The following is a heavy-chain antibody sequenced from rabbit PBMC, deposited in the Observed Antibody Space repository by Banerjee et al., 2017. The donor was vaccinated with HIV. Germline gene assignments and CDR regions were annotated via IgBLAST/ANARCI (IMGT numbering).Heavy chain of an antibody. J-gene: IGHJ4*01. CDR1: GFSFSSTYW. D-gene: IGHD5-1*01. CDR3: ARHLDNVNNL. Sequence: QEQLEESGGDLVKPEGSLTLTCTASGFSFSSTYWICWVRQAPGKGLEWIGCIYTGSGDTYYASWAKGRFTISKTSSNTVTLQMTSVTAADTATYFCARHLDNVNNLWGPGTLVTVS. V-gene: IGHV1S45*01. CDR2: IYTGSGDT.